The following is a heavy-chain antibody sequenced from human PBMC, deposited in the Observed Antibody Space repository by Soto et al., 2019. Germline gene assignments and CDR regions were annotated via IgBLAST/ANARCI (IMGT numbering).Heavy chain of an antibody. D-gene: IGHD5-18*01. V-gene: IGHV4-30-4*02. CDR1: GGSISSGNYY. CDR3: AREGYNFGPFDY. J-gene: IGHJ4*02. Sequence: SETLSLTCTVSGGSISSGNYYWSWIRQPPGKGLEWIGFISYSGSAYYNASLKSRVTISIDTSKNQFSLKFNSVTAADTAVYYCAREGYNFGPFDYWGQGALVTVSS. CDR2: ISYSGSA.